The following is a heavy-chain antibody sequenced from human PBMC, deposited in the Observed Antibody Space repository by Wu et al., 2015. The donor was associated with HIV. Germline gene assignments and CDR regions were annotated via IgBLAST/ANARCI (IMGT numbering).Heavy chain of an antibody. Sequence: QVQMVQSGAEVKKPGASVKVSCKASGYTFTSHGITWVRQAPGQGLEWMGWISGYSANTNYAQKFQGRVTMTTDTSTSTGYMELRSLRSDDTAVYCCARAGFMIFGVVTTKAYYMDVWGKGTTVTVSS. CDR1: GYTFTSHG. D-gene: IGHD3-3*01. CDR2: ISGYSANT. CDR3: ARAGFMIFGVVTTKAYYMDV. J-gene: IGHJ6*03. V-gene: IGHV1-18*01.